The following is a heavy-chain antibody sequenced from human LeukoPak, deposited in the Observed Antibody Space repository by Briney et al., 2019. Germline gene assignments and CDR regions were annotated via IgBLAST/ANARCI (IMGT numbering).Heavy chain of an antibody. CDR1: GFTFDDYA. V-gene: IGHV3-9*03. CDR2: ISWNSGSI. CDR3: AKGSYYDISDAFDI. J-gene: IGHJ3*02. D-gene: IGHD3-22*01. Sequence: GGSLRLSCAASGFTFDDYAMHWVRQAPGKGLEWVSGISWNSGSIGYADSVKGRFTISRDNAKNSLYLQMNSLRAEDMALYYCAKGSYYDISDAFDIWGQGTMVTVSS.